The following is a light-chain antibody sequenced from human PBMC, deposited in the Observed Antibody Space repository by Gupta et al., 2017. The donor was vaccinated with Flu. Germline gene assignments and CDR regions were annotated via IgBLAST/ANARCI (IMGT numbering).Light chain of an antibody. J-gene: IGKJ4*01. CDR2: AAS. CDR1: QHIGSW. CDR3: LQANSFPLT. V-gene: IGKV1-12*01. Sequence: DIQMTQSPSTVPASVGDRVTITCRASQHIGSWVAWYQQRPGKASKVLIHAASTLEIGVPSRFSGSGYGTDFTLTISSLQPEDFAAYFCLQANSFPLTFGGGTKVEMK.